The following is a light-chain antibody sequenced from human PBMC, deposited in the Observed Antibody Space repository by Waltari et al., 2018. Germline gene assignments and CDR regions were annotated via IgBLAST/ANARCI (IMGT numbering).Light chain of an antibody. V-gene: IGKV3-11*01. CDR1: QNINNH. J-gene: IGKJ5*01. CDR3: QQRKDWPLTT. Sequence: DIVLTQSPATLSLFPGERATLSCRASQNINNHLAWYQHKPGPAPRRLIHDPSRRAVGSPARFSGSGSGTDFSLTISSLEPEDFAVYYCQQRKDWPLTTFGQGTRLEIK. CDR2: DPS.